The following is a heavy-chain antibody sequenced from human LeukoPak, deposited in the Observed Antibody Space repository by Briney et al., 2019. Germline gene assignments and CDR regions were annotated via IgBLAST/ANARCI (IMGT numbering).Heavy chain of an antibody. Sequence: GGSLRLSCAASGFTFSSYAMSWVRQAPGEGLEWVSAISGSGGSTYYADSVKGRFTISRDNSKNTLYLQMNSLRAEDTAVYYCAKDLAFGRARISWGQGTLVTVSS. CDR3: AKDLAFGRARIS. J-gene: IGHJ5*02. CDR2: ISGSGGST. CDR1: GFTFSSYA. V-gene: IGHV3-23*01. D-gene: IGHD3/OR15-3a*01.